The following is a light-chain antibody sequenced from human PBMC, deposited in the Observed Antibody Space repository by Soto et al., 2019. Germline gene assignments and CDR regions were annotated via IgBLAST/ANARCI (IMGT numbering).Light chain of an antibody. CDR2: DVS. J-gene: IGLJ2*01. CDR1: SSDVGGYNY. Sequence: QSALTQPRSVSGSPGQSVTISCTGTSSDVGGYNYVSWYQQHPGKALKLMIYDVSKRPSGVPDRFSGSKSGNTASLTISGLQAEDEADYYCCSYAGSYTFGVVFGGGTKLTVL. V-gene: IGLV2-11*01. CDR3: CSYAGSYTFGVV.